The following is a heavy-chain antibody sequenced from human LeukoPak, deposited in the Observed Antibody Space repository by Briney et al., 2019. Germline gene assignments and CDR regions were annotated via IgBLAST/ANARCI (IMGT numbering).Heavy chain of an antibody. D-gene: IGHD2-15*01. Sequence: GRSLRLSCAASGFSFSNYVMYWVRQAPRKGLDWVAVISYDGNNKYYADSVKGRFTISRDNSKNTLYLQMSSLGGEDTAVYYCAKGLQVAEPPDYWGQGILVTVSS. J-gene: IGHJ4*02. CDR1: GFSFSNYV. V-gene: IGHV3-30*18. CDR3: AKGLQVAEPPDY. CDR2: ISYDGNNK.